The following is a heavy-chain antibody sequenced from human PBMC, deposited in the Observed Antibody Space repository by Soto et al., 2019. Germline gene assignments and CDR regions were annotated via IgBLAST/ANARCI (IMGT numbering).Heavy chain of an antibody. J-gene: IGHJ6*02. V-gene: IGHV1-69*06. CDR3: ARADILTGHYYYYGMDV. Sequence: SSVNVSCKASGGTFSSYAISWVRQAPGQGLEWMGGIIPIFGTANYAQKFQGRVTITADKSTSTAYMELSSLRSEDTAVYYCARADILTGHYYYYGMDVWGQGTTVTVSS. D-gene: IGHD3-9*01. CDR2: IIPIFGTA. CDR1: GGTFSSYA.